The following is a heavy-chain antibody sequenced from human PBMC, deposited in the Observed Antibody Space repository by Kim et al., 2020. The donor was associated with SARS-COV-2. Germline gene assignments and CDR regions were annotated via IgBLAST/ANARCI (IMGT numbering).Heavy chain of an antibody. D-gene: IGHD6-13*01. CDR1: GFTFSSYG. CDR3: AKDGAGIAAAGTGTYYY. J-gene: IGHJ6*01. CDR2: ISYDGSNK. V-gene: IGHV3-30*18. Sequence: GGSLRLSCAASGFTFSSYGMHWVRQAPGKGLEWVAVISYDGSNKYYADSVKGRFTISRDNSKNTLYLQMNSLRAEDTAVYYCAKDGAGIAAAGTGTYYY.